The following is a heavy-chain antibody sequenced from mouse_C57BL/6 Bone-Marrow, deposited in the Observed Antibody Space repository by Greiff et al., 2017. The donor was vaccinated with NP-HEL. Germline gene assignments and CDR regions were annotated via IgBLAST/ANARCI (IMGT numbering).Heavy chain of an antibody. CDR2: IWWDDDK. J-gene: IGHJ3*01. CDR1: GFSLSTFGMG. Sequence: QVTLKVSGPGILQPSQTLSLTCSFSGFSLSTFGMGVGWIRQPSGKGLEWLAHIWWDDDKYYHPALKSRITISKDTSKKQVFLKIAYVDTADTATYYCARILPLIYGRNLAYWGQGTLVTVSA. CDR3: ARILPLIYGRNLAY. D-gene: IGHD1-1*01. V-gene: IGHV8-8*01.